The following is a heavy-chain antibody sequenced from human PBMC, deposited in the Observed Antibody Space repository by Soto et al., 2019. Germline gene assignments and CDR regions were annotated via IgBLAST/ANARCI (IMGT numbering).Heavy chain of an antibody. D-gene: IGHD5-18*01. J-gene: IGHJ4*02. CDR3: ASGKYSYGSGNYYFNY. V-gene: IGHV4-59*08. CDR1: GGSISNYY. Sequence: QVQLQESGPGLVKPSETLSLTCTVSGGSISNYYWSWIRQPPGKGLEWIGYIYYSTNYNPSLKSRVTISVDTSKNQLSLILSSVTAADTAVYFCASGKYSYGSGNYYFNYWGQGTLVTVSS. CDR2: IYYST.